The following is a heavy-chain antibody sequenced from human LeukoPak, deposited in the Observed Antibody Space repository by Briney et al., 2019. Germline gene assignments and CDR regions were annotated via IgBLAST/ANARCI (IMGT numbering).Heavy chain of an antibody. CDR3: ARGLGRYSSSSFDY. Sequence: GGSLRLSCAASGFTFSSYGMHWVRQAPGKGLEWVAVIWYDGSDKYYADSVKGRFTNSRDNSKNTLYLQMNSLRAEDTAVYYCARGLGRYSSSSFDYWGQGTLVTVSS. D-gene: IGHD6-6*01. V-gene: IGHV3-33*01. CDR2: IWYDGSDK. CDR1: GFTFSSYG. J-gene: IGHJ4*02.